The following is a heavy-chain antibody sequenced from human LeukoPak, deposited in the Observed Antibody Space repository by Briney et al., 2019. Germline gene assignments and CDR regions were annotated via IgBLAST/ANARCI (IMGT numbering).Heavy chain of an antibody. CDR2: IYNSGST. Sequence: SETLSLTCAVSGGSISSYYWSWIRQPPGKGLELIGCIYNSGSTNYNPSLRSRVTISVDTSKNQFSLKLSSVIAADTAVYYCARVRYFDWPPRVDGFDIWGQGTMVTVSS. J-gene: IGHJ3*02. D-gene: IGHD3-9*01. CDR1: GGSISSYY. V-gene: IGHV4-59*01. CDR3: ARVRYFDWPPRVDGFDI.